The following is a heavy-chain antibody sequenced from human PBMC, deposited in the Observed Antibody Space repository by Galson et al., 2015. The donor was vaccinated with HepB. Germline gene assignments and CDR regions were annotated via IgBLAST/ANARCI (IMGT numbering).Heavy chain of an antibody. V-gene: IGHV3-7*01. CDR1: GFTFSRNW. CDR2: IKEDGSDK. CDR3: AIWEGENGDYDILDY. Sequence: SLRLSCAASGFTFSRNWMSWVRQAPGKGLEWVANIKEDGSDKYYVNSVKGRFTISRDNARNLLWLQMNSLRVEDTAVYYCAIWEGENGDYDILDYWGQGTLVTVSS. J-gene: IGHJ4*02. D-gene: IGHD4-17*01.